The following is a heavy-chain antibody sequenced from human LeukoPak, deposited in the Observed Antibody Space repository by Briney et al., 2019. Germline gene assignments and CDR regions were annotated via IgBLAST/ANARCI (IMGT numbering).Heavy chain of an antibody. J-gene: IGHJ4*02. CDR2: INKDGGEK. CDR3: VKDSPPRYSGSPPAY. V-gene: IGHV3-7*03. CDR1: GFTFSSYW. Sequence: GGSLRLSCAASGFTFSSYWMSWVRQAPGKGLEWVANINKDGGEKYYVDSVKGRFTISRDNAKNSLYPQMNSLRADDTAVYYCVKDSPPRYSGSPPAYWGQGTLVTVSS. D-gene: IGHD1-26*01.